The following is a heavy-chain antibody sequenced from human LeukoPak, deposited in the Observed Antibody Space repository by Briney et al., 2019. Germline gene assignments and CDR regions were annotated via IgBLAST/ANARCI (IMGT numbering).Heavy chain of an antibody. V-gene: IGHV3-21*01. CDR3: ARDWDSSGPYYFDY. Sequence: GGSLRLSCAPSLFTFTSYSMNSVREAPGKGLEWGSSISGSSSYIYYADSVKGRFTISRDNAQNSLYLQMNSLGAEDTAVYYCARDWDSSGPYYFDYWGQGTLVLVSS. CDR2: ISGSSSYI. CDR1: LFTFTSYS. D-gene: IGHD6-19*01. J-gene: IGHJ4*02.